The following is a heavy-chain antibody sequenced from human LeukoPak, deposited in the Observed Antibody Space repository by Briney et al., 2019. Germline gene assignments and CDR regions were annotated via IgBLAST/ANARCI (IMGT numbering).Heavy chain of an antibody. D-gene: IGHD3-22*01. V-gene: IGHV3-74*01. CDR3: VRGRYHYDSEAAFDI. CDR1: GFTFSSFW. Sequence: GGSLRLSCEASGFTFSSFWMHWVRQAPGEGLVCVSRINSDGSSTSYADSVKGRFTISRDNAKSTLYLQMSSLRAEDTAVYYCVRGRYHYDSEAAFDIWGQGTMVTVSS. CDR2: INSDGSST. J-gene: IGHJ3*02.